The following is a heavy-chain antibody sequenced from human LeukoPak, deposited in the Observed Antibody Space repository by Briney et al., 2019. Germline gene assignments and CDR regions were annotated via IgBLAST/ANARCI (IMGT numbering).Heavy chain of an antibody. J-gene: IGHJ4*02. CDR1: GFTFSSYA. CDR3: AKAPVTSCRGAFCYPFDY. D-gene: IGHD2-15*01. V-gene: IGHV3-23*01. CDR2: IRGSGGGT. Sequence: PGGSLRLSCAASGFTFSSYAMSWVRQAPGKGLEWVSSIRGSGGGTNYGDSVKGRFTISRYNSKNTLYLQMNSLRAEDAAVYYCAKAPVTSCRGAFCYPFDYWGQGTLVTVSS.